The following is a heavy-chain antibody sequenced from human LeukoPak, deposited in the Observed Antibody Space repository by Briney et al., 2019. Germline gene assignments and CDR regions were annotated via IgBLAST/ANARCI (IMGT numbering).Heavy chain of an antibody. D-gene: IGHD5-18*01. V-gene: IGHV3-30*02. J-gene: IGHJ4*02. CDR2: IRYDGSNK. CDR1: GFTFSSYG. CDR3: AKAPANYVDTAMGTFDY. Sequence: GGSLRLSCAASGFTFSSYGFHWVRQAPGKGLEWVAFIRYDGSNKYYADAVKGRFTISRDNSKNTLYLQMNSLRTEDTAVYYCAKAPANYVDTAMGTFDYWGQGTLVTVSS.